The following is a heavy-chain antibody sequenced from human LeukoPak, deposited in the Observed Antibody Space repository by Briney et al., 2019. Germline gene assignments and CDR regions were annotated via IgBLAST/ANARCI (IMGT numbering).Heavy chain of an antibody. J-gene: IGHJ4*02. D-gene: IGHD3-22*01. CDR3: ARDATIDSSGYYYGY. Sequence: GEPLKISCKGFGYSFTSYWIGWVRQMPGKGLEWMGIIYPGDSDTRYSPSFQGQVTISADKSISTAYLQWSSLKASDTAMYYCARDATIDSSGYYYGYWGQGTLVTVSS. CDR2: IYPGDSDT. CDR1: GYSFTSYW. V-gene: IGHV5-51*01.